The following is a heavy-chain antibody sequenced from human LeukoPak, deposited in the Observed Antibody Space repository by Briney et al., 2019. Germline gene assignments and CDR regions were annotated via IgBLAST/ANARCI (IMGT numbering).Heavy chain of an antibody. Sequence: PGGSLRLSCAASGFTFSSYSMNWVRQAPGKGLEWVSYISSSSSTIYYADSVKGGFTISRDNAKNSLYLQMNSLRAEDTAVYYCARDGESGYDLRGFDYWGQGTLVTVSS. D-gene: IGHD5-12*01. CDR3: ARDGESGYDLRGFDY. CDR1: GFTFSSYS. CDR2: ISSSSSTI. J-gene: IGHJ4*02. V-gene: IGHV3-48*01.